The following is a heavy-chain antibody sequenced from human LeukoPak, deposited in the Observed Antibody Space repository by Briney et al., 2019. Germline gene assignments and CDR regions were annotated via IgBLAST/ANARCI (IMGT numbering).Heavy chain of an antibody. Sequence: PGGSLRLSCAASGFTVSSNYMSWVRQAPGKGLEWVSVIYSGGSTYYADSVKGRFTISRDNSKNTLYLQMNSLRAEDTAVYYCARDTLLGFGELSQYYYYYGMEVWGQGPTVTVPS. CDR2: IYSGGST. CDR3: ARDTLLGFGELSQYYYYYGMEV. V-gene: IGHV3-53*01. D-gene: IGHD3-10*01. CDR1: GFTVSSNY. J-gene: IGHJ6*02.